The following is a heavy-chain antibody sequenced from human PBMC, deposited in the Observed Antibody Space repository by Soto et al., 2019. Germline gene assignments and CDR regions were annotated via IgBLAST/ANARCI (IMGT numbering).Heavy chain of an antibody. CDR2: INHSGST. CDR1: GGSFSGYY. Sequence: XETLSLTCAVYGGSFSGYYWSWIRQPPGKGLEWIGEINHSGSTNYNPSLKSRVTISVDTSKNQFSLKLSSVTAADTAVYYCARRRRSGYAYYYYGMDVWGQGTTVTVSS. J-gene: IGHJ6*02. V-gene: IGHV4-34*01. CDR3: ARRRRSGYAYYYYGMDV. D-gene: IGHD3-3*01.